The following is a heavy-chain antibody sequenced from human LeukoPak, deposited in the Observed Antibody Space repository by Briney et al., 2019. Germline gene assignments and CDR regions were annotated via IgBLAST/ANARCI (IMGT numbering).Heavy chain of an antibody. J-gene: IGHJ3*02. V-gene: IGHV4-4*07. CDR1: GGSISSYY. D-gene: IGHD2-2*01. CDR3: AREPQYQLLYAFDI. Sequence: SETLSLTCTVSGGSISSYYWSWIRQPAGQGLEWIGRVYSSGNTNSNPSLKSRLTMSVDTSKYQFSLQLTSLTAADTAVYYCAREPQYQLLYAFDIWGQGTRVSVSS. CDR2: VYSSGNT.